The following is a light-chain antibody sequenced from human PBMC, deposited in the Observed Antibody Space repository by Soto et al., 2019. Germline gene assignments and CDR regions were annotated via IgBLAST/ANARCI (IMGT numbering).Light chain of an antibody. J-gene: IGKJ1*01. CDR3: QQYYSYTWT. Sequence: AIPMTQSPSSLSASTGDRVTITCRASQGISSYLAWYQQKPGKAPKLLIYAASTLQSGVPSRFSGSGSGTDFTLTISCLQSEDFATYYCQQYYSYTWTFGQGTKVDIK. CDR2: AAS. CDR1: QGISSY. V-gene: IGKV1-8*01.